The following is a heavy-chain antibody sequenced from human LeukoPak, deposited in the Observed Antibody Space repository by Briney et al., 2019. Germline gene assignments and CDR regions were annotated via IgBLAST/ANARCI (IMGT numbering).Heavy chain of an antibody. D-gene: IGHD3-16*01. CDR3: IRDLFDDYSLDY. Sequence: GGPLRPSCAASGFTFSSYSMNWVRQAPGKGLEWVSSINSDSRLMYYAESVKGRFTISRDNARNSLYLQMNSLRAEDTAVYYCIRDLFDDYSLDYWGQGALVTVSS. V-gene: IGHV3-21*01. CDR1: GFTFSSYS. CDR2: INSDSRLM. J-gene: IGHJ4*02.